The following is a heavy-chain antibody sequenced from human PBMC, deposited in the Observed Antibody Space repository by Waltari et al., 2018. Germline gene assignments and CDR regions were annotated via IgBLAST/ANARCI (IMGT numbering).Heavy chain of an antibody. D-gene: IGHD6-13*01. J-gene: IGHJ5*02. Sequence: QVQLQESGPGLVKPSQTLSLTCTVSGGSISSGGYYWSWIRQHPGKGLEWIGYIDYSGSTYYNPSLKGRVTISVDTSKNQFSLKLSSVTAADTAVYYCARGIAAAVSWFDPWGQGTLVTVSS. CDR1: GGSISSGGYY. V-gene: IGHV4-31*03. CDR2: IDYSGST. CDR3: ARGIAAAVSWFDP.